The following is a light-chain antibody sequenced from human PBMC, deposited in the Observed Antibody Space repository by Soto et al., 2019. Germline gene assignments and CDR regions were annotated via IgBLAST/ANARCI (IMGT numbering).Light chain of an antibody. Sequence: QSALTQPASVSGSPGQSITISCTGTSSDVGGYNYVSWYQQHPGKAPKLMINEVSNRPSGVSNRFSGSKSGNTASLTISGLQAEDEADYYCSSYTSSSTVVFGGGTQLTVL. CDR3: SSYTSSSTVV. J-gene: IGLJ2*01. CDR2: EVS. V-gene: IGLV2-14*01. CDR1: SSDVGGYNY.